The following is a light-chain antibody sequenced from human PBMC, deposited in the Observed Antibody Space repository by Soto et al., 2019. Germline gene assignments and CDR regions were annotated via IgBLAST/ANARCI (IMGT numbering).Light chain of an antibody. CDR1: SSNIGAGYD. V-gene: IGLV1-40*01. CDR3: QSYDSSPSRYV. CDR2: GNS. Sequence: TGSSSNIGAGYDVHWYQQLPGTAPKLLIYGNSNRPSGVPDLFSGSKSGTSASLAITGLQVEDEADYSCQSYDSSPSRYVFATRTKATVL. J-gene: IGLJ1*01.